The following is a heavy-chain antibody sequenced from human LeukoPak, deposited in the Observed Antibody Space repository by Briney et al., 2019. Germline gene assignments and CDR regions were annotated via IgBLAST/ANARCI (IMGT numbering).Heavy chain of an antibody. V-gene: IGHV4-39*07. J-gene: IGHJ6*03. CDR3: AKDWDYMDV. Sequence: SETLSLTCTVSGGSISSSSYYWGWIRQPPGKGLEWIGSIYYSGSTYYNPSLKSRVTISVDTSKNQFSLKLSSVTAADTAVYYCAKDWDYMDVWGKGTTVTISS. CDR1: GGSISSSSYY. D-gene: IGHD3-16*01. CDR2: IYYSGST.